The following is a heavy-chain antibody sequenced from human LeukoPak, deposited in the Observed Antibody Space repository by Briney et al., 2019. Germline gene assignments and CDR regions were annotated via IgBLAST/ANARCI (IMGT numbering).Heavy chain of an antibody. J-gene: IGHJ3*02. CDR2: INPNSGGT. CDR1: GYTFTGYY. Sequence: ASVKVSCKASGYTFTGYYMHWVRQAPGQGLEWMGWINPNSGGTNYAQKFQGRVTMTRDTSISTAYMELSRLRSDDTAVYYCARDGLLGYPDAFDIWGQGTMVTVSS. V-gene: IGHV1-2*02. CDR3: ARDGLLGYPDAFDI. D-gene: IGHD3-3*02.